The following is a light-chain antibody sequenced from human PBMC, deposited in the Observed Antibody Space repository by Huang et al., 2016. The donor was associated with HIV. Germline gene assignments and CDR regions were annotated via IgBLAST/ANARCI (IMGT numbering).Light chain of an antibody. Sequence: EIVLKQSPATVSLFLGDRVTLSCRATQNINNFLAWYQQQPGRAPTLLMYDASIRPSGIPARFTGSGSGTDFTLTISSLETEDVAIYYCQQRYDRVTFGGGT. CDR3: QQRYDRVT. CDR2: DAS. J-gene: IGKJ4*01. CDR1: QNINNF. V-gene: IGKV3-11*01.